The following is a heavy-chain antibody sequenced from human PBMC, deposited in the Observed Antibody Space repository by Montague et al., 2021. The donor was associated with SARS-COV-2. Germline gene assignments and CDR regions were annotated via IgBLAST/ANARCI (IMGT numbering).Heavy chain of an antibody. J-gene: IGHJ4*02. V-gene: IGHV3-7*01. Sequence: LSCAASGFTFSFHWMSWVRQAPGKGLEWVANLKQDGSEKYYVDSVKGRFTISRDNAKNSLYLQMNSLRAEDTAVYYCARVPSSSWYFEYWGQGTLVTVSS. CDR2: LKQDGSEK. CDR3: ARVPSSSWYFEY. CDR1: GFTFSFHW. D-gene: IGHD6-13*01.